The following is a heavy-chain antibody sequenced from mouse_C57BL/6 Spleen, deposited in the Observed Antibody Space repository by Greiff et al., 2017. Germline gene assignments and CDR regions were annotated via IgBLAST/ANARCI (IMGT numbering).Heavy chain of an antibody. CDR2: IDPSDSYT. J-gene: IGHJ2*01. CDR3: AREDSTVVADY. D-gene: IGHD1-1*01. Sequence: QVQLKQSGAELVKPGASVKLSCKASGYTFTSYWMQWVKQRPGQGLEWIGEIDPSDSYTNYNQKFKGKATLTVDTSSSTAYMQLSSLTSEDSSVYYCAREDSTVVADYWGQGTTLTVSS. V-gene: IGHV1-50*01. CDR1: GYTFTSYW.